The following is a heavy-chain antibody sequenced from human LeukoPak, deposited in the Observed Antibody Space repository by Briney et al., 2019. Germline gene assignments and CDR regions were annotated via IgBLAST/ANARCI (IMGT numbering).Heavy chain of an antibody. CDR1: ADSTVSNRSY. CDR3: ACRRVPNGDHEKWFDP. V-gene: IGHV4-39*01. D-gene: IGHD4-17*01. CDR2: LFYGETT. J-gene: IGHJ5*02. Sequence: PSETLSLTCIVSADSTVSNRSYWGWIRQPPGKGLEWIGTLFYGETTYYNPSLKSRVTISVDPSKSQFSLNLNSATAADRAVYDCACRRVPNGDHEKWFDPWGQGTLVTVSS.